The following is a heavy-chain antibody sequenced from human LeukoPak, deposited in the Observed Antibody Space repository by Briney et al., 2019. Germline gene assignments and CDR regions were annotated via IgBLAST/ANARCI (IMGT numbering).Heavy chain of an antibody. J-gene: IGHJ4*02. V-gene: IGHV1-8*01. D-gene: IGHD4-17*01. CDR3: AGGRAAVTTLYYFDY. CDR1: GYTFTSYD. Sequence: ASVKVSCKASGYTFTSYDINWVRQATGQGLEWMGWMNPNSGNTGYAQKFQGRVTMTRNTSISTAYMELSSLRSEDTAVYYCAGGRAAVTTLYYFDYWGQGTLVTVSS. CDR2: MNPNSGNT.